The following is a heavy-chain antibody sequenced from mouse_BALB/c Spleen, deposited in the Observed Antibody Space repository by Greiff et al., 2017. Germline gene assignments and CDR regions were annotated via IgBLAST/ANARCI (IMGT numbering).Heavy chain of an antibody. V-gene: IGHV5-6-5*01. D-gene: IGHD1-1*01. J-gene: IGHJ1*01. CDR1: GFTFSSYA. Sequence: EVKLVESGGGLVKPGGSLKLSCAASGFTFSSYAMSWVRQNPEKRLEWVASISSGGSTYYPDSVKGRFTISRDNARNILYLQMSSLKSEDTAMYYCARDWAYGSSYGYFDVWGAGTTVTVSS. CDR2: ISSGGST. CDR3: ARDWAYGSSYGYFDV.